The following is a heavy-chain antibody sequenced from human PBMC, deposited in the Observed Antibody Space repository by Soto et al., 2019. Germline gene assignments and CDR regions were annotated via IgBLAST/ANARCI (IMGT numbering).Heavy chain of an antibody. D-gene: IGHD6-6*01. CDR1: GFSLSTSGVG. CDR3: AHRRDLYSSSSEFDY. J-gene: IGHJ4*02. CDR2: IYWDDDK. Sequence: SGPTLVKPTQTLTLTCTFSGFSLSTSGVGVGWIRQPPGKALEWLALIYWDDDKRYSPSLKSRLTITKDTSKNQVVLTMTNMDPVDTATYYCAHRRDLYSSSSEFDYWGQGTLVTVSS. V-gene: IGHV2-5*02.